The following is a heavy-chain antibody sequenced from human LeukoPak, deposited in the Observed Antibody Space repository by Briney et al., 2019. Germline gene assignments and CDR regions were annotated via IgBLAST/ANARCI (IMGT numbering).Heavy chain of an antibody. CDR2: ISGSGGST. J-gene: IGHJ6*03. V-gene: IGHV3-23*01. CDR3: ASIPHIVVVPASYYMDV. D-gene: IGHD2-2*01. CDR1: GFTFSMYA. Sequence: GGSLRLSCAVSGFTFSMYAMAWVRQAPGKGLEWVSAISGSGGSTYYADSVKGRFTISRDNSKNTLYLQMNSLRAEDAAVYYCASIPHIVVVPASYYMDVWGKGTTVTVSS.